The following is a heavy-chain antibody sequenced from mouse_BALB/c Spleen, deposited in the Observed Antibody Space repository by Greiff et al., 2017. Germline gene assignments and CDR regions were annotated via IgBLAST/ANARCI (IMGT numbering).Heavy chain of an antibody. CDR3: ARKYGNYLDY. CDR1: GFSLTSYG. Sequence: VKLVESGPGLVAPSQSLSITCTVSGFSLTSYGVHWVRQPPGKGLEWLGVIWAGGSTNYNSALMSRLSISKDNSKSQVFLKMNSLQTDDTAMYYCARKYGNYLDYWGQGTTLTVSS. V-gene: IGHV2-9*02. D-gene: IGHD2-10*02. J-gene: IGHJ2*01. CDR2: IWAGGST.